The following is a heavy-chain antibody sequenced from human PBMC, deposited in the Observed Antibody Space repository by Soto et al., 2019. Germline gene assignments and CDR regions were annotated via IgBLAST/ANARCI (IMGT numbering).Heavy chain of an antibody. J-gene: IGHJ4*02. CDR2: ISTNGGST. V-gene: IGHV3-64D*06. CDR1: CFTFSSYA. CDR3: VKGEYYYDSSGYYPFDY. Sequence: PGGSLNLSCSATCFTFSSYALHRVRQAPGKVMEYVSSISTNGGSTHYADSVKGRFTISRDNSKNTQYLQMSSLRADDTAVYYCVKGEYYYDSSGYYPFDYWGQGT. D-gene: IGHD3-22*01.